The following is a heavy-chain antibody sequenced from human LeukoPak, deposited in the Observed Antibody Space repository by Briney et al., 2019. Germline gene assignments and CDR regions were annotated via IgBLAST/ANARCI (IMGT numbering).Heavy chain of an antibody. CDR2: INPNSGGT. D-gene: IGHD4-17*01. CDR3: VRDPDYGDSSTWFDP. Sequence: ASVKVSCKASGYTFTGYYMHWVRQAPGQGLEWMGWINPNSGGTNYAQKFQGRVTMTRDTSISTAYMELSRLRSDDTAVYYCVRDPDYGDSSTWFDPWGQGTLVTVSS. V-gene: IGHV1-2*02. CDR1: GYTFTGYY. J-gene: IGHJ5*02.